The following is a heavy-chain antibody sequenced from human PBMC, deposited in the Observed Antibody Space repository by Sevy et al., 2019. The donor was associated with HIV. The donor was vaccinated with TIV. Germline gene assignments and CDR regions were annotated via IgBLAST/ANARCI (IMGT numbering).Heavy chain of an antibody. V-gene: IGHV3-7*04. Sequence: GGSLRLSCAASGFTFSRYWMSWVRQAPGKGLEWVVNINQDESETHSVDSVKGRLTISRDNAKNSLYLQMNNLRAEDTAVYYCARVGYRRLSHDYWGQGTLVTVSS. CDR1: GFTFSRYW. CDR3: ARVGYRRLSHDY. D-gene: IGHD6-13*01. CDR2: INQDESET. J-gene: IGHJ4*02.